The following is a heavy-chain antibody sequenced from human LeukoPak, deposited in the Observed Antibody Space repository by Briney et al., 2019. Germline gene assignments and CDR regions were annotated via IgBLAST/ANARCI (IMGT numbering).Heavy chain of an antibody. CDR1: GYTFTGYY. J-gene: IGHJ1*01. Sequence: ASVKVSCKASGYTFTGYYMHWVRQAPGQGLEWMGWINPNSGGTNYAQKFQGRVTMTRNTSISTAYMELSSLRSEDTAVYYCARTGSSSWRSFQHWGQGTLVTVSS. CDR3: ARTGSSSWRSFQH. D-gene: IGHD6-13*01. V-gene: IGHV1-2*02. CDR2: INPNSGGT.